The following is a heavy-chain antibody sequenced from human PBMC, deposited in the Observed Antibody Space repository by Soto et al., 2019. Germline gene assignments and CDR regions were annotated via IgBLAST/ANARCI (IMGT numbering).Heavy chain of an antibody. V-gene: IGHV1-58*01. D-gene: IGHD3-3*01. CDR2: IVVGSGNT. J-gene: IGHJ6*02. CDR3: AAGSPSYDFWSGYYYYYYYGMDV. CDR1: GFTFTSSA. Sequence: SVKVSCKASGFTFTSSAVQWVRQARGQRLEWIGWIVVGSGNTNYAQRFQERVTITRDMSTSTAYMELSSLRSEDTAVYYCAAGSPSYDFWSGYYYYYYYGMDVWGQGTTVTVSS.